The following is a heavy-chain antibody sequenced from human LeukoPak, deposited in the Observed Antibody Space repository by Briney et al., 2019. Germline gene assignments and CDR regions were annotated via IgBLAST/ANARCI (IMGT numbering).Heavy chain of an antibody. CDR3: AKAGAYGDALDY. D-gene: IGHD4-17*01. V-gene: IGHV3-30*02. Sequence: GGSLRLSCAASGFTFSSYGMHWVRQAPGKGLEWVAFIRYDGSNKYYADSVKGRFTISTDNSKNTLYLQMNSLRAEDTAVYYCAKAGAYGDALDYWGQGTLVTVSS. CDR1: GFTFSSYG. J-gene: IGHJ4*02. CDR2: IRYDGSNK.